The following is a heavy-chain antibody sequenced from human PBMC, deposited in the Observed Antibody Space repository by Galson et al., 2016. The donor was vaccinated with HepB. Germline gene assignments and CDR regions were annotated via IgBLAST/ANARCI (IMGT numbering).Heavy chain of an antibody. D-gene: IGHD2-8*01. CDR2: IHPDDSDI. CDR3: ARPVFNGDTDFFDY. Sequence: QSGAEVTKPGESLRISCKGSGYSFSTYWIGWVRQMPGKGLEWMGSIHPDDSDIRYSPSFQGQVTISVDRSISTAYLQWSSLKASDSAMYYCARPVFNGDTDFFDYWGQGTLVTVYS. V-gene: IGHV5-51*01. CDR1: GYSFSTYW. J-gene: IGHJ4*02.